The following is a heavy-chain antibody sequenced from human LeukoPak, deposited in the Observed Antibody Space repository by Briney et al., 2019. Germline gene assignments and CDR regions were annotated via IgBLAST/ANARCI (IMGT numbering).Heavy chain of an antibody. Sequence: SETLSLTCTVSGGSISSGGYYWSWIRQHPGKGLEWIGYIYYSGSTYYNPSLKSRVTISVDTSKNQFSLKLSSVTAADTAVYYYARELNDYGDYDGWFDPWGQGTLVTVSS. CDR3: ARELNDYGDYDGWFDP. D-gene: IGHD4-17*01. CDR1: GGSISSGGYY. V-gene: IGHV4-31*03. CDR2: IYYSGST. J-gene: IGHJ5*02.